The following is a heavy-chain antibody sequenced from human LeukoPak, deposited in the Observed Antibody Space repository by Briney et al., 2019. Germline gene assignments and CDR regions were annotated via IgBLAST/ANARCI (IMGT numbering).Heavy chain of an antibody. CDR2: IYPGDSDT. Sequence: GESLKISCKGSGYSFTTYWIGWVRQMPGKGLEWMGIIYPGDSDTRYSPSFQGQVTFSADKSISTAYLHWSSLKASATAIYYCARSWMRGAFDVWGQGTIVTVPS. J-gene: IGHJ3*01. V-gene: IGHV5-51*01. CDR3: ARSWMRGAFDV. CDR1: GYSFTTYW. D-gene: IGHD5-12*01.